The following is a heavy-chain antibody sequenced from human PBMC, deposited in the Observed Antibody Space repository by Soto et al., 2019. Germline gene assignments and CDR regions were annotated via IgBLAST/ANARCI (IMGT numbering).Heavy chain of an antibody. CDR3: AKGWLLRYYYGMDV. Sequence: SETLSLTCTVSGGSISSSSYYWGWIRQPPGKGLEWIGSIYYSGSTYYNPSLKSRVTISVDTSKNQFSLKLSSVTAEDTAVYYCAKGWLLRYYYGMDVWGQGTTVTVSS. CDR1: GGSISSSSYY. CDR2: IYYSGST. V-gene: IGHV4-39*07. D-gene: IGHD2-15*01. J-gene: IGHJ6*02.